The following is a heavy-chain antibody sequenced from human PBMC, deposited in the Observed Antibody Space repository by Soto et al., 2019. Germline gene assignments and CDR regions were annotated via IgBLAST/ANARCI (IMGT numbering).Heavy chain of an antibody. D-gene: IGHD2-15*01. J-gene: IGHJ6*02. Sequence: ASVKVSCKASGYTFTSNGISWVRQAPGQGLEWMGWISAYNGNTNYAQKLQGRVTMTTDTSTSTAYMELRSLRSDDTAVYYCARGSVGSLTYSYYGMDVWGQGTTVTVSS. CDR1: GYTFTSNG. V-gene: IGHV1-18*01. CDR3: ARGSVGSLTYSYYGMDV. CDR2: ISAYNGNT.